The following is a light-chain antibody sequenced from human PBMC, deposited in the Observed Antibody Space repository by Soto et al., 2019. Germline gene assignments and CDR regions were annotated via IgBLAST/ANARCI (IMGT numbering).Light chain of an antibody. CDR1: QTVRNNY. Sequence: EFVLTQSPGTLSLSPGERATLSCRASQTVRNNYLASYQQKPGQAPRLLIYAASSRATGIPDRFSGGGSGTDFPLTISRLEPEDFALYYCQQFSSYPLTFGGGTKVEIK. V-gene: IGKV3-20*01. CDR2: AAS. CDR3: QQFSSYPLT. J-gene: IGKJ4*01.